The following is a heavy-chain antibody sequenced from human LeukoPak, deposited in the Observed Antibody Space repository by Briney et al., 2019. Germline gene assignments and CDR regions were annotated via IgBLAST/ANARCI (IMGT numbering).Heavy chain of an antibody. CDR3: ARAHHCHSGTCHPPGEAFDI. Sequence: PSETLSLTCTVSGGSISSGSYYWSWIRQPAGKGLEWIGRIYTSGSTYYNPSLTSRVTISVDTSENQFSLKVGSVTAADTAVYYCARAHHCHSGTCHPPGEAFDIWGQGTMVTVSS. D-gene: IGHD2/OR15-2a*01. CDR2: IYTSGST. CDR1: GGSISSGSYY. V-gene: IGHV4-61*02. J-gene: IGHJ3*02.